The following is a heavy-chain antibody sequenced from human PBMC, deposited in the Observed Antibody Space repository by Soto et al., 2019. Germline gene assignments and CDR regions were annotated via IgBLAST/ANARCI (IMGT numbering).Heavy chain of an antibody. CDR1: GFTFSNAW. J-gene: IGHJ4*02. V-gene: IGHV3-15*01. CDR3: TTADLRPLNYYLDY. Sequence: EVQLVESGGGWVKPGGSLRLSCAASGFTFSNAWISWVRQAPGKGLEWVGRIKSKTDGGTTDYAAPVKGRFTISRDDSKNTLYLQMNSLKTEDTAVYYCTTADLRPLNYYLDYWGQGTLVTVSS. CDR2: IKSKTDGGTT. D-gene: IGHD1-26*01.